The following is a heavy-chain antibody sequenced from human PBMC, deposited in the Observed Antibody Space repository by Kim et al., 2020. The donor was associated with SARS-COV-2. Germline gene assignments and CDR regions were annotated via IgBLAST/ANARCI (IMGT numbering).Heavy chain of an antibody. Sequence: YADSVKGRFTISRDNAKNSLYLQMNSLRAEDTALYYCAKGYSSGWYYFDYWGQGTLVTVSS. D-gene: IGHD6-19*01. V-gene: IGHV3-9*01. J-gene: IGHJ4*02. CDR3: AKGYSSGWYYFDY.